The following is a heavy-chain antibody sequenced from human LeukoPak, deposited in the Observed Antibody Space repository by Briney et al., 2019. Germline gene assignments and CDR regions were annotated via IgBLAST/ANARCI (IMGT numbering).Heavy chain of an antibody. J-gene: IGHJ5*02. V-gene: IGHV1-2*02. D-gene: IGHD3-10*01. CDR3: ALIGDHAWFDP. Sequence: ASVKVSCKASGYTFSGYYIFWVRRAPGQGLEWMGWINPNSGGTNYAQEFQGRVTMTRDTSITTAYVELSTLRSDDTAVYYCALIGDHAWFDPWGQGTLVTVSS. CDR1: GYTFSGYY. CDR2: INPNSGGT.